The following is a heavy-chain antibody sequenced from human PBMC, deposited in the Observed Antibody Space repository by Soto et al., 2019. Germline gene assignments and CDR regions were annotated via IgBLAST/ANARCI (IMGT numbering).Heavy chain of an antibody. CDR2: INAGNGNT. CDR1: GYTFTSYA. CDR3: ARTGGKDYGDCFDY. J-gene: IGHJ4*02. Sequence: QVQLVQSGAEVKKPGASVKVSCKASGYTFTSYAMHWVRQAPGQRLEWMGWINAGNGNTKYSQKFQGRVTITRDTSASTAYMELSSLRSEDTAVYHCARTGGKDYGDCFDYWGQGTLVTVSS. V-gene: IGHV1-3*01. D-gene: IGHD4-17*01.